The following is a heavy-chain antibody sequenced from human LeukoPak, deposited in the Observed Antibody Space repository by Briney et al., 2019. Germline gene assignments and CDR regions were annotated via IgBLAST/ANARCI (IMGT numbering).Heavy chain of an antibody. D-gene: IGHD1-1*01. CDR1: GFTFSSFW. V-gene: IGHV3-74*01. Sequence: PGGSLRLSCAASGFTFSSFWMHWVRQAPGKGLVWVSRISGDGSNTRYADSVEGRFTISRDNAKNTLYLQMNSLRAEDTAVYYCARDLATGTNYWGQGTLVTVSS. J-gene: IGHJ4*02. CDR2: ISGDGSNT. CDR3: ARDLATGTNY.